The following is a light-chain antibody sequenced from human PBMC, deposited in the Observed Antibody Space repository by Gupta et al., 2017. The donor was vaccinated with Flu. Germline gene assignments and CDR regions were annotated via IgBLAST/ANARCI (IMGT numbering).Light chain of an antibody. J-gene: IGKJ1*01. V-gene: IGKV3-20*01. CDR1: QTIDSSY. Sequence: EIVLTQSPRTLSLSPGERATLSCRASQTIDSSYLAWFQHKPGQAPRLLIFGASYRATGIPDRFSGSGSGTDFTLTITRREPEDFAVCFCQQYGASPPMTFGQGTRVEIK. CDR2: GAS. CDR3: QQYGASPPMT.